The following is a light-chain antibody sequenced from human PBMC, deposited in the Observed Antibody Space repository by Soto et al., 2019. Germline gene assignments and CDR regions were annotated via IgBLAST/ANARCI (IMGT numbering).Light chain of an antibody. CDR2: DTS. Sequence: EIVMTQSPATLPVSPGERVTLSCRASQTVGYSLAWFQQKPGQAPRLLMYDTSIRATGVPARFSGSGFGTEFTLTISSLQSEDFAVSYCQQYENWPPYTFGQGTQLEIK. CDR1: QTVGYS. V-gene: IGKV3-15*01. CDR3: QQYENWPPYT. J-gene: IGKJ2*01.